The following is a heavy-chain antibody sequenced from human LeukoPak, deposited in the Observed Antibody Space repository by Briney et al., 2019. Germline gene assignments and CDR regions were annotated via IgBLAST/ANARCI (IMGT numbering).Heavy chain of an antibody. CDR1: GFTVSSNF. D-gene: IGHD2-15*01. CDR2: INSGGST. Sequence: GGCLRLSCAASGFTVSSNFMSWVRQAPGKGLEWVSLINSGGSTYYADSVKGRFTISRDISKNTLFLQLNCLRAEDTAVYYCARGGVVVAAIDAFDIWGQGTLVTVSS. J-gene: IGHJ3*02. CDR3: ARGGVVVAAIDAFDI. V-gene: IGHV3-66*01.